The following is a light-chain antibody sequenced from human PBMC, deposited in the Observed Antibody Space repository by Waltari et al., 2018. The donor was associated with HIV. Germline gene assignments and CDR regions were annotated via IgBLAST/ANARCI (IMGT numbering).Light chain of an antibody. V-gene: IGLV1-51*01. J-gene: IGLJ3*02. Sequence: QSVLTQPPSMSMALGQKVTISRSGINSNIGNNYVSWYLQVPGTAPKLLIYDNNKRPSEIPARFSGSKTGTSATLGITGLQTVDEADYYCGAWDSSLSAWVFGGGTTLTVL. CDR2: DNN. CDR3: GAWDSSLSAWV. CDR1: NSNIGNNY.